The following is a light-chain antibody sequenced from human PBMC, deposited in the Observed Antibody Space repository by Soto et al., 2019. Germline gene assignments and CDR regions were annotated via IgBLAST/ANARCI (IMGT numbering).Light chain of an antibody. V-gene: IGLV2-23*01. J-gene: IGLJ2*01. CDR1: SSDVGSYNL. Sequence: QSVLTQPASVSGSPGQSITLSCTGTSSDVGSYNLVSWYQQHPGKAPKLMIYEGSKRPSGVSNRFSGSKSANTASLTISGLQAEDEADYYCCSYASSSTLVFGGGTKVTVL. CDR3: CSYASSSTLV. CDR2: EGS.